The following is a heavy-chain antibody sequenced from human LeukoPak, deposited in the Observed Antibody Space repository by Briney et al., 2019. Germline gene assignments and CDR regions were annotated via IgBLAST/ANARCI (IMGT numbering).Heavy chain of an antibody. D-gene: IGHD6-13*01. J-gene: IGHJ5*02. CDR3: AKGGPGIAAAGTTMSWFDP. CDR1: GITFSSYA. CDR2: ISGSGDST. V-gene: IGHV3-23*01. Sequence: GGSLRLSCAASGITFSSYAMNWVRQAPGKGLEWVSIISGSGDSTIYADSVKGRFTISRDNSKNTLYVQMNSLRVEDTAIYYCAKGGPGIAAAGTTMSWFDPWGQGTLVTVSS.